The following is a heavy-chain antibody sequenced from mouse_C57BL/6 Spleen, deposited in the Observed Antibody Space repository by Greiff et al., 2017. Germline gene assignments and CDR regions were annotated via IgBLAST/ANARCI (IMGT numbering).Heavy chain of an antibody. CDR2: IYPGDGDT. J-gene: IGHJ2*01. V-gene: IGHV1-82*01. CDR1: GYAFSSSW. Sequence: VKLQESGPELVKPGASVKISCKASGYAFSSSWMNWVKQRPGKGLEWIGRIYPGDGDTNYNGKFKGKATLTADKSSSTAYMQLSSLTSEDSAVYFCASSYYYGSSYFDYWGQGTTLTVSS. CDR3: ASSYYYGSSYFDY. D-gene: IGHD1-1*01.